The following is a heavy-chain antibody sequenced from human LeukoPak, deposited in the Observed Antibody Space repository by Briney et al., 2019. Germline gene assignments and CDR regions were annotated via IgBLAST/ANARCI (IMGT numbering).Heavy chain of an antibody. Sequence: SVKVSCKASGGTFSSYAISWVRQAPGQGLEWMGRIIPILGIANYAQKFQGRVTITADKSTSTAYMELSSLRSEDTAVYYCARAASPGIAVAGTDYFDYWGQGTLVTVSS. J-gene: IGHJ4*02. CDR1: GGTFSSYA. CDR3: ARAASPGIAVAGTDYFDY. V-gene: IGHV1-69*04. CDR2: IIPILGIA. D-gene: IGHD6-19*01.